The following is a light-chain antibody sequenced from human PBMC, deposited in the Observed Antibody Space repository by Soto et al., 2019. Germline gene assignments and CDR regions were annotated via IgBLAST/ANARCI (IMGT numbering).Light chain of an antibody. CDR2: EVT. Sequence: QSVLTQPASVSGSPGQSITISCSGTSSDVGAYSYVSWYQHHPGKVPKLLIYEVTNRPSGVSDRFSGSKSGNTASLTISGLRAEDEADYYCSSKRDSSTLFVFGTGTKVTVL. J-gene: IGLJ1*01. CDR3: SSKRDSSTLFV. CDR1: SSDVGAYSY. V-gene: IGLV2-14*01.